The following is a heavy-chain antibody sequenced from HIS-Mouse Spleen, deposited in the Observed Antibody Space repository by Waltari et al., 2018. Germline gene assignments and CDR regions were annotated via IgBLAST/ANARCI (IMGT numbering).Heavy chain of an antibody. J-gene: IGHJ4*02. Sequence: QVQLVESGGGVVQPGRSRRLYWAGSGFTVVSYGLHWVRQAPGKGLEWVAVISYDGSNKYYADSVKGRFTISRDNSKNTLYLQMNSLRAEDTAVYYCAKDKHHAFDYWGQGTLVTVSS. CDR1: GFTVVSYG. CDR2: ISYDGSNK. V-gene: IGHV3-30*18. CDR3: AKDKHHAFDY.